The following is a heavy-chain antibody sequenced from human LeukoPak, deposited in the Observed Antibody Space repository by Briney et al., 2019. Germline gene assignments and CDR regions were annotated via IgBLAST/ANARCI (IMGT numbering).Heavy chain of an antibody. CDR1: GFTVSSNY. CDR2: IYSGGDI. Sequence: GGSLRLSCAASGFTVSSNYMSWVRQAPGKGLEWVSVIYSGGDIYYADSVKGRFTISRDKSKNTLYLQMNSLRAEDTAVYYCARDWDNGRVERPAWGQGTLVTVSS. J-gene: IGHJ5*02. V-gene: IGHV3-53*01. D-gene: IGHD2-8*01. CDR3: ARDWDNGRVERPA.